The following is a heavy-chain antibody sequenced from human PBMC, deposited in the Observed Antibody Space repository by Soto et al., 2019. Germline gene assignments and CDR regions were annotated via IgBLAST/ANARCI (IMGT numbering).Heavy chain of an antibody. CDR3: AKDGGGFDY. D-gene: IGHD3-16*01. CDR1: GFTFSSYG. Sequence: QVQLVESGGGVVQPGRSLRLSCAASGFTFSSYGMHWVRQAPGKGLEWVAVISYDGSNKYYADSVKGRFTISRDNSKNTLYLQMNSLRAEDTAVYYCAKDGGGFDYWGQGTQVTVSS. J-gene: IGHJ4*02. V-gene: IGHV3-30*18. CDR2: ISYDGSNK.